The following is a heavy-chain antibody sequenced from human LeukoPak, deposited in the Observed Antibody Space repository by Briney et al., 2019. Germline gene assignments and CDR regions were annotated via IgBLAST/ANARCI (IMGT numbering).Heavy chain of an antibody. CDR2: IYYSGST. Sequence: SETLSLTCTASGGSISSSSYYWGWIRQPPGKGLEWIGSIYYSGSTYYNPSLKSRVTISVDTSKNQFSLKLSSVTAADTAVYYCARDNLREGDYWGQGTLVTVSS. CDR1: GGSISSSSYY. J-gene: IGHJ4*02. CDR3: ARDNLREGDY. D-gene: IGHD4-17*01. V-gene: IGHV4-39*07.